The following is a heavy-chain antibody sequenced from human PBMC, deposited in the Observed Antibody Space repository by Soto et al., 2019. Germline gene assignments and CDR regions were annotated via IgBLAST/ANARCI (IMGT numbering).Heavy chain of an antibody. D-gene: IGHD5-18*01. Sequence: SVKVSCKLSGGSFREYAMSWVRQAPGQGLEWMGGIIPMFGTPNCAQNFQGRVTITADESTNTAYMELSSLTSEDTAVYYCARDATATVTTSFDYWGQGTLVTVSS. CDR1: GGSFREYA. J-gene: IGHJ4*02. V-gene: IGHV1-69*13. CDR3: ARDATATVTTSFDY. CDR2: IIPMFGTP.